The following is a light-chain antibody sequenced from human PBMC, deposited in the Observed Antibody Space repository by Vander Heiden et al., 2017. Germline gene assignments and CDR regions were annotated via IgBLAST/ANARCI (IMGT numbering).Light chain of an antibody. CDR2: WAS. CDR3: QQYESISFT. CDR1: QSVLYSPDNKNY. V-gene: IGKV4-1*01. J-gene: IGKJ3*01. Sequence: ILMTHSPHSLPLSLTESATINGTASQSVLYSPDNKNYLGWYQQKPGQAPKLLIYWASTRESGVPDRFSGSGSGTDFTLTISSLQADDVAVYYCQQYESISFTFGPGTKVDI.